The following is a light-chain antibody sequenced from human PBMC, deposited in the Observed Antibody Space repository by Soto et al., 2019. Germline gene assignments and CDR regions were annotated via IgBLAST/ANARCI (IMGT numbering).Light chain of an antibody. V-gene: IGKV1-5*01. Sequence: DIQMTQSPSTLSASVGDGVTITCRASQNISVWLAWYQQRPGKAPKFLIYDASNLEIGVSSRFSGSGSGTEFTLTIRSLQPDDFATYYCQQYDSSSPTFGQGTKLEIK. CDR1: QNISVW. CDR3: QQYDSSSPT. CDR2: DAS. J-gene: IGKJ2*01.